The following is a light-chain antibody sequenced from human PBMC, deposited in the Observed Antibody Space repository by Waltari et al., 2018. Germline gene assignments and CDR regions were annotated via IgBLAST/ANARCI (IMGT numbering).Light chain of an antibody. J-gene: IGKJ1*01. V-gene: IGKV3-20*01. CDR1: QSVGKS. CDR2: DTS. Sequence: LFTPSPRTPSLSPGERATLSCRASQSVGKSLAWYQQKPGQAPRLLIYDTSTRATGIPDRFSGSGSGTDFSLTISRLEPEDFAVYYCQKYVSLPATFGQGTKVQIK. CDR3: QKYVSLPAT.